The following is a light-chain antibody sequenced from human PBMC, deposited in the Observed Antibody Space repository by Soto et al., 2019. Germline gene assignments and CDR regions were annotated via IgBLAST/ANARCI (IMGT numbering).Light chain of an antibody. J-gene: IGLJ1*01. CDR3: SSYTSSSTLVYV. Sequence: QPALTQPASVSGSPGQSITISCTGTSSDVGGYNYVSWYQQHPGKAPKLMIYEVSNRPSGVSNRFSGSKSGNTASLTISGLQAEDEADYYCSSYTSSSTLVYVFGTGTKVTVL. CDR2: EVS. CDR1: SSDVGGYNY. V-gene: IGLV2-14*01.